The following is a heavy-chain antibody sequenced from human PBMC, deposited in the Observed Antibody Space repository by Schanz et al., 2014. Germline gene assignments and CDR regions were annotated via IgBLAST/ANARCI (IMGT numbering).Heavy chain of an antibody. V-gene: IGHV1-18*01. Sequence: QVQLVQSGAEVKKPGASVKLSCKASGYTFTSYGITWVRQAPGQGLEWMGWISAYNGHTTYAQKFQGRVTMNTDTSTSTAYMELRNVRYDGTAMYYCARGIPYCSSTSCSGLDAYDVWGQGTLVTVSS. CDR2: ISAYNGHT. CDR1: GYTFTSYG. CDR3: ARGIPYCSSTSCSGLDAYDV. J-gene: IGHJ3*01. D-gene: IGHD2-2*01.